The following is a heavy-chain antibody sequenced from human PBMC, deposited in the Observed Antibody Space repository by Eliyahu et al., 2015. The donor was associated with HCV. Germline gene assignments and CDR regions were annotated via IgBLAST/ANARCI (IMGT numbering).Heavy chain of an antibody. Sequence: EVQLVESGGGLVQPGGSLXLXCAASGFIFSNYNMNWVRQAPGKGLEWVSYISSSSSTKYYADSVKGRFTISRDNAKNSLCLQMNSLRDEDTAVYYCARTTYYYSGLDVWGQGTTVTVSS. CDR2: ISSSSSTK. D-gene: IGHD1-14*01. J-gene: IGHJ6*02. V-gene: IGHV3-48*02. CDR1: GFIFSNYN. CDR3: ARTTYYYSGLDV.